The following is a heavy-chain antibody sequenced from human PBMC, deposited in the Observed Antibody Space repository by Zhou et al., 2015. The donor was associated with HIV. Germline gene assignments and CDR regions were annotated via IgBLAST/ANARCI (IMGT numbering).Heavy chain of an antibody. J-gene: IGHJ4*02. CDR3: ARAVSCSGGSCYSDLGRLYFDY. CDR1: GGTFSSYA. Sequence: QVQLVQSGAEVKKPGSSVKVSCKASGGTFSSYAISWVRQAPGQGLEWMGGIIPIFGTANYAQKFQGRVTITADESTSTAYMELSSLRSEDTAVYYCARAVSCSGGSCYSDLGRLYFDYWGQGTLVTVSS. V-gene: IGHV1-69*01. CDR2: IIPIFGTA. D-gene: IGHD2-15*01.